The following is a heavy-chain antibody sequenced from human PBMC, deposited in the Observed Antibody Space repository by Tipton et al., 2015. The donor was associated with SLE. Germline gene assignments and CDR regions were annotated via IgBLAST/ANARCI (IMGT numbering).Heavy chain of an antibody. V-gene: IGHV4-30-2*01. CDR1: GGSINSGDYS. CDR3: ARGEMDVFDI. Sequence: TLSLTCAVSGGSINSGDYSWSWIRQPPGKGLEWIGYIFHSGNAYYNPSLKSRVTISVDMSRNQFSLRLDSVTAADTALYYCARGEMDVFDIWGQGTVVCVSS. J-gene: IGHJ3*02. CDR2: IFHSGNA.